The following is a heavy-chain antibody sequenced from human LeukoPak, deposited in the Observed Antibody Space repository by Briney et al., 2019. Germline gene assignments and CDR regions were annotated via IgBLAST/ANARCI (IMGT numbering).Heavy chain of an antibody. V-gene: IGHV1-3*01. CDR1: GYTFTSYA. J-gene: IGHJ4*02. CDR3: ARYGQKGRFDY. D-gene: IGHD3-10*01. CDR2: INAGNGNT. Sequence: ASVKVSCKASGYTFTSYAMHWVRQAPGQRLEWMGWINAGNGNTKYSQKFQGRVTITRDTSASTAYMELSSLRSEGTAVYYCARYGQKGRFDYWGQGTLVTVSS.